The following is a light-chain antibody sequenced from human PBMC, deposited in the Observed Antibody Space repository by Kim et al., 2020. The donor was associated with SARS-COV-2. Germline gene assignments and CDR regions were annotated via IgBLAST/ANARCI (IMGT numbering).Light chain of an antibody. Sequence: GSPGQTASITGSGDKLGDKYACWYQQKPGQSPVLVIYQDSKRPSGIPERFSGSNSGNTATLTISGTQAMDEADYYCQAWDSSTEVFGTGTKVTVL. CDR2: QDS. J-gene: IGLJ1*01. CDR1: KLGDKY. CDR3: QAWDSSTEV. V-gene: IGLV3-1*01.